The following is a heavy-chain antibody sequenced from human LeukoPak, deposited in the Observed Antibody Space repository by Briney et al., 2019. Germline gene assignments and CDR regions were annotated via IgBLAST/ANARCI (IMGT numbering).Heavy chain of an antibody. CDR2: IIEGGDVK. CDR1: GFTFSAYW. J-gene: IGHJ6*04. Sequence: GGSLRLSCAASGFTFSAYWMTWVRQAPGKGLAWVANIIEGGDVKYYVDSVKGRFTISRDNSKNTLYLQMNSLRAEDTAVYYCARDIVVVVAAIGFPMDVWGKGTTVTISS. D-gene: IGHD2-15*01. V-gene: IGHV3-7*01. CDR3: ARDIVVVVAAIGFPMDV.